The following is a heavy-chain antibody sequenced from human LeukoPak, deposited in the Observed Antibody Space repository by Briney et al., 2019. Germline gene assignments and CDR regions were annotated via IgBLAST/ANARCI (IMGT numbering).Heavy chain of an antibody. Sequence: PGGSLRLSCAASGFTFDDYAMHWVRQAPGKGLEWVSGISWNSGSIGYADSVKGRFTISRDNAKNSLYQQMNSLRAEVTALYYCAKAYYDFWSGDENHFDYWGQGTLVTVPS. J-gene: IGHJ4*02. CDR1: GFTFDDYA. CDR3: AKAYYDFWSGDENHFDY. CDR2: ISWNSGSI. V-gene: IGHV3-9*01. D-gene: IGHD3-3*01.